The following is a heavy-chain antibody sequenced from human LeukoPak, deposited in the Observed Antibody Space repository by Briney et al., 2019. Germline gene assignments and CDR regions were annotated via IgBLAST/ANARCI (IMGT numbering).Heavy chain of an antibody. CDR3: AKTPFSTGGSIDF. J-gene: IGHJ4*02. V-gene: IGHV3-23*01. CDR1: GFTFSTYA. Sequence: PGGSLRLSCAASGFTFSTYAMTWVRQAPGKGLEWVSTIRGGGGSGSAVATYYADSVKGRFTIARDNSKNTLFLQMNSLRADDSAVYYCAKTPFSTGGSIDFWGRGTLATVSS. CDR2: IRGGGGSGSAVAT. D-gene: IGHD3-16*01.